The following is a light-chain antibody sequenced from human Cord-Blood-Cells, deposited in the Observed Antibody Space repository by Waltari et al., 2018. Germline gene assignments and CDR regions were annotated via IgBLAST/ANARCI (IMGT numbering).Light chain of an antibody. J-gene: IGKJ1*01. V-gene: IGKV1-39*01. Sequence: DIQMTQSTSSLSASVGDRVTLTCRASQSISRYFNWYQQKPGKDPKLLIYAASSLQSGVPSRFSGSGSGTDFTLTISSLQPEDFATYYCQQSYSTPWTFGQGTKVEIK. CDR3: QQSYSTPWT. CDR2: AAS. CDR1: QSISRY.